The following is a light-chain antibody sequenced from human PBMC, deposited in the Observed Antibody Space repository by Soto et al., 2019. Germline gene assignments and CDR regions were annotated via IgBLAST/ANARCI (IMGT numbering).Light chain of an antibody. V-gene: IGKV1-5*01. Sequence: DIQMTQSPSTLSASVGDRVTITCRASQSISSWLAWYQQKPGKAPKLLIYDASSLESGVPSRFSGSGSVTEFTLTIISLQPDDFATYYCQQYNSYSPWTFGQGTKV. CDR2: DAS. J-gene: IGKJ1*01. CDR1: QSISSW. CDR3: QQYNSYSPWT.